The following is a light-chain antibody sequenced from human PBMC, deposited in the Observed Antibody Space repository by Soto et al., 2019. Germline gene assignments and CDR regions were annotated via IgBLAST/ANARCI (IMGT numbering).Light chain of an antibody. J-gene: IGKJ1*01. CDR1: PSILSSSNNKNY. Sequence: DIVMTQSPDSLAVSLGERATINCKSSPSILSSSNNKNYLAWYQQKPGQPPRLLIYWASTRESGVPDRFSGSGSGTDFTLTISRLEPEDFAVYYCQQYGSSPPWTFGQGTKVEIK. CDR3: QQYGSSPPWT. CDR2: WAS. V-gene: IGKV4-1*01.